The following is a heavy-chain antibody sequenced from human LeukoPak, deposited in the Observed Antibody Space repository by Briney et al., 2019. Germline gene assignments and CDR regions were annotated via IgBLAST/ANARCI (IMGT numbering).Heavy chain of an antibody. Sequence: ASVKVSCKASGHTFTSYYMHWVRRAPGQGLEWMGIINPSGGSTSYAQKFQGRVTMTRDTSTSTVYMELSSLRSEDTAVYYCARVYTSSWPHDAFDIWGQGTMVTVSS. CDR1: GHTFTSYY. CDR2: INPSGGST. CDR3: ARVYTSSWPHDAFDI. D-gene: IGHD6-13*01. V-gene: IGHV1-46*01. J-gene: IGHJ3*02.